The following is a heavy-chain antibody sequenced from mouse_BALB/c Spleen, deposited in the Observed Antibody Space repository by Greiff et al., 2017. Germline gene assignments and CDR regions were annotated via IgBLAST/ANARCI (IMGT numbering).Heavy chain of an antibody. CDR2: IRNKATGYTT. D-gene: IGHD2-14*01. CDR3: ARGYYRYDRYFDV. CDR1: GFTFTDYY. V-gene: IGHV7-3*02. Sequence: EVQRVESGGGLVQPGGSLRLSCATSGFTFTDYYMSWVRQPPGKALEWLGFIRNKATGYTTEYSASVEGRFTISRDNSQSNLYLQMNTLRAEDSATYYCARGYYRYDRYFDVWGAGTTVTVSS. J-gene: IGHJ1*01.